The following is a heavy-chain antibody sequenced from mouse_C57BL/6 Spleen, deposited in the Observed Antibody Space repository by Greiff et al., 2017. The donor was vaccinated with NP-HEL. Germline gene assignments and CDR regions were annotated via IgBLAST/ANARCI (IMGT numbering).Heavy chain of an antibody. D-gene: IGHD2-3*01. Sequence: EAGGGLVQPKGSLKLSCAASGFTFNTYAMHWVRQAPGKGLEWVARIRSNSSNYATYYADSVKDRFTISRDDSQSMLYLQMNNLKTEDTAMYYCVRGDYEGYFDYWGQGTTLTVSS. V-gene: IGHV10-3*01. J-gene: IGHJ2*01. CDR1: GFTFNTYA. CDR2: IRSNSSNYAT. CDR3: VRGDYEGYFDY.